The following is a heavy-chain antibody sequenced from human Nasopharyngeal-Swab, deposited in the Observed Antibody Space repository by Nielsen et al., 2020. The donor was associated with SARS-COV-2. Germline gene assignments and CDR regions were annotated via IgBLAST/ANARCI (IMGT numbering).Heavy chain of an antibody. Sequence: GESLKISCAASGFTFSSYWMSWVRQAPGKGLEWVANIKQDGSEKYYVDSVKGRFTISRDNAKNSLYLQMNSLRAEDTAVYYCARDLQVYGMDVWGQGTTVTVSS. J-gene: IGHJ6*02. CDR3: ARDLQVYGMDV. D-gene: IGHD5-24*01. CDR2: IKQDGSEK. CDR1: GFTFSSYW. V-gene: IGHV3-7*03.